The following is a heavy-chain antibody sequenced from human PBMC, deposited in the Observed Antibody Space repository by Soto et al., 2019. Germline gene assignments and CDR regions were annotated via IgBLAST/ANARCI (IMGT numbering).Heavy chain of an antibody. Sequence: SVKDSCKASGGTFSSYAISWVREAPVQGLEWMGGIIPIFGTANYAQKFQGRVTITADESTSTAYMELSSLRSEDTAVYYCARLGCSSTSCYHYYYYGMDVWGQGTTVTVSS. CDR1: GGTFSSYA. CDR3: ARLGCSSTSCYHYYYYGMDV. V-gene: IGHV1-69*01. CDR2: IIPIFGTA. D-gene: IGHD2-2*01. J-gene: IGHJ6*02.